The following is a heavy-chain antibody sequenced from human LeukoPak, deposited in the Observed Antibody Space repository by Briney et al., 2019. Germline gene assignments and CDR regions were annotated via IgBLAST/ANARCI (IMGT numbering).Heavy chain of an antibody. Sequence: SVKVSCKASGGTLSSYAISWVRQAPGQGLEWMGRIIPILGIANYAQKFQGRVTITADKSTSTAYMELSSLRSEDTAVYYCARVPPTVSTYYFDYWGQGTLVTVSS. V-gene: IGHV1-69*04. CDR3: ARVPPTVSTYYFDY. J-gene: IGHJ4*02. D-gene: IGHD4-17*01. CDR1: GGTLSSYA. CDR2: IIPILGIA.